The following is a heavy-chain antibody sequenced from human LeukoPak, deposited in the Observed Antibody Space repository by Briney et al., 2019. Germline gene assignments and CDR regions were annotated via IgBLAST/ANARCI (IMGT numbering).Heavy chain of an antibody. CDR1: GFTFSSYG. CDR2: ISYDGSNK. Sequence: GGSLRLSCAASGFTFSSYGMHWVRQAPGKGLEWVAVISYDGSNKYYADSVKGRFTISRDNSKNTLYLQMNSLRAEDTAVYYCARGMVRYYYDSSGYYSPWFDPWGQGTLVTVSS. CDR3: ARGMVRYYYDSSGYYSPWFDP. V-gene: IGHV3-30*03. J-gene: IGHJ5*02. D-gene: IGHD3-22*01.